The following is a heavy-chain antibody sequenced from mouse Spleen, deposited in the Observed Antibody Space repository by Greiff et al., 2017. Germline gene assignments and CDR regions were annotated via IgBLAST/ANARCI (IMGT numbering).Heavy chain of an antibody. J-gene: IGHJ4*01. V-gene: IGHV1-80*01. CDR3: ARSNYGNSYYAMDY. Sequence: VQLQQSGAELVKPGASVKISCKASGYAFSSYWMNWVKQRPGKGLEWIGQIYPGDGDTNYNGKFKGKATLTADKSSSTAYMQLSSLTSEDSAVYFCARSNYGNSYYAMDYWGQGTSVTVSS. D-gene: IGHD2-1*01. CDR2: IYPGDGDT. CDR1: GYAFSSYW.